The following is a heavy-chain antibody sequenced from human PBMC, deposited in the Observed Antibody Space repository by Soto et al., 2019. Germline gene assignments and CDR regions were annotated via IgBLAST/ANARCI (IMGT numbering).Heavy chain of an antibody. CDR2: ISGSSSSI. Sequence: PWWSLRLPCSASVFTFSEHEMNWAGQAPGKGLEWVSFISGSSSSIYYADSVKGRFTISRDNAKNSLDLQMNNLRAEDTALYYCASAVVTATFLNDAFDMWGLGTMVTVSS. D-gene: IGHD2-21*02. CDR1: VFTFSEHE. V-gene: IGHV3-48*03. CDR3: ASAVVTATFLNDAFDM. J-gene: IGHJ3*02.